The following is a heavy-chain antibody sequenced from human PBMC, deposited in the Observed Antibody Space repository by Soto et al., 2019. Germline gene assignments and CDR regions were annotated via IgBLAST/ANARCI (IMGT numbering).Heavy chain of an antibody. V-gene: IGHV1-8*01. J-gene: IGHJ6*02. CDR2: MNPNSGNT. CDR3: ARDSPHEWWSGYEAIYGMDG. D-gene: IGHD3-3*01. Sequence: ASVKVSCKASGYTFTSYDINWVRQATGQGLEWMGWMNPNSGNTGYAQKFQGRVTMTRNTSISTAYMELSSLRSDDTAVYYCARDSPHEWWSGYEAIYGMDGWGQGTTVTVSS. CDR1: GYTFTSYD.